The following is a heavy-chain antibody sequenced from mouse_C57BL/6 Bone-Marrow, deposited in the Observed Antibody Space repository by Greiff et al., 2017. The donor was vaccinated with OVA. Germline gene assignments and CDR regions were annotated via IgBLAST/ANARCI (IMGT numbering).Heavy chain of an antibody. V-gene: IGHV1-76*01. CDR2: IYPGSGNT. D-gene: IGHD2-4*01. CDR1: GYTFTDYY. J-gene: IGHJ2*01. CDR3: ARRGEVYDYYNYFDY. Sequence: QVQLQQSGAELVRPGASVKLSCKASGYTFTDYYINWVKQRPGQGLEWIARIYPGSGNTYYNEKFKGKATLTAEKSSSTAYRQLSSLTSEDSAVYFCARRGEVYDYYNYFDYWGQGTTLTVSS.